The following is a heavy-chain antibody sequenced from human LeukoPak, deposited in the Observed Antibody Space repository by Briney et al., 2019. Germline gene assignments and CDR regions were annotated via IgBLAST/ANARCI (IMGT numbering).Heavy chain of an antibody. CDR2: IYPGESDT. Sequence: GGSLKISCKGSGYSFTSYWIGRVRQMPGEGLEGMGIIYPGESDTRYSPAFQGQVTISADKSIGTAYLQWSSLKATDTAMYYCSRQDYDILTGYSKYYFDYWGQGTLVTVSS. V-gene: IGHV5-51*01. D-gene: IGHD3-9*01. J-gene: IGHJ4*02. CDR3: SRQDYDILTGYSKYYFDY. CDR1: GYSFTSYW.